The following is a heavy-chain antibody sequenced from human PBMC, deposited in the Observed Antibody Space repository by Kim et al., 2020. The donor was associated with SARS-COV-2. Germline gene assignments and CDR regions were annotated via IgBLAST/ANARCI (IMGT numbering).Heavy chain of an antibody. CDR3: SRSMVEVTWMQLSRIYYFDY. D-gene: IGHD2-21*02. J-gene: IGHJ4*02. V-gene: IGHV4-34*01. CDR1: GGPFSGYY. CDR2: INHSGST. Sequence: SETLSLTCAVSGGPFSGYYWSWIRQFPGKGLEWIGEINHSGSTTYNPSLRSRVTISVDSSKSQFSLKMSDVTAADTAVYYCSRSMVEVTWMQLSRIYYFDYWGQGTLVTVSS.